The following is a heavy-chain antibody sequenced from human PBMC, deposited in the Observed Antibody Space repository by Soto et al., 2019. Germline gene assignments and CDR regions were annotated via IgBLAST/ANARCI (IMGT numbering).Heavy chain of an antibody. V-gene: IGHV4-30-4*01. CDR2: IYYSGST. CDR1: GGSISSGDYY. J-gene: IGHJ4*02. D-gene: IGHD3-22*01. Sequence: QVQLQESGPGLVKPSQTLSLTCTVSGGSISSGDYYWSWIRQPPGKGLEWIGYIYYSGSTYYNPSLKSRVTISVDTSKNQFSLKLSSVTAADTAVYYCARDGTDYYDSSGIFDYWGQGTLVTVSS. CDR3: ARDGTDYYDSSGIFDY.